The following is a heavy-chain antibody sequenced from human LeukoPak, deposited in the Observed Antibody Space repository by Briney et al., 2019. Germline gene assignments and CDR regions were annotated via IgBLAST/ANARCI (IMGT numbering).Heavy chain of an antibody. CDR1: GGSISSYY. CDR2: IYSSGNT. CDR3: ARRGGYSGYEQV. V-gene: IGHV4-59*08. Sequence: SETLSLTCSVSGGSISSYYWSWIRQPPGQGLEWIGYIYSSGNTNYNPSLKSRVAISVDTSKNQFSLNLSSVTAADTAVYYCARRGGYSGYEQVWGQGALVTVSS. J-gene: IGHJ4*02. D-gene: IGHD5-12*01.